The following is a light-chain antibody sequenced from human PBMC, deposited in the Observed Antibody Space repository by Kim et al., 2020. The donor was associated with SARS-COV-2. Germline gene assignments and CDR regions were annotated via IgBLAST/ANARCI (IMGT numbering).Light chain of an antibody. CDR1: HVISNY. CDR2: AAS. V-gene: IGKV1-27*01. CDR3: QKYNSAPRT. J-gene: IGKJ1*01. Sequence: ASVGHRVTITCRASHVISNYLAWYQQKPGKVPKLLIYAASTLQSGVPSRFSGSGSGTDFTLTISSLQPEDVATYYCQKYNSAPRTFGQGTKVDIK.